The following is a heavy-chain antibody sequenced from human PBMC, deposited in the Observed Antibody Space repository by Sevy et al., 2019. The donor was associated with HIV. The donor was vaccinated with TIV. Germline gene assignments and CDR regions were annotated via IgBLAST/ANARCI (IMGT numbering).Heavy chain of an antibody. CDR2: ISASGAST. Sequence: GGSLRLSCAASGFTFSNYAMTWVRQAPGKGLEWVSAISASGASTYYADSEKGQFTMSRDNSKNTLYLQMNSLRAEDTAVYYCAKDPGEIQLWLIGDYWGQGTLVTVSS. CDR1: GFTFSNYA. D-gene: IGHD5-18*01. V-gene: IGHV3-23*01. CDR3: AKDPGEIQLWLIGDY. J-gene: IGHJ4*02.